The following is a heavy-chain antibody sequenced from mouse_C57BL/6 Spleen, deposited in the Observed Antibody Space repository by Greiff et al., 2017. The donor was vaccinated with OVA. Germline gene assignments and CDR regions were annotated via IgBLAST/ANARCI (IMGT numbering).Heavy chain of an antibody. CDR3: ARVYYYGSTSFDY. V-gene: IGHV1-80*01. J-gene: IGHJ2*01. D-gene: IGHD1-1*01. Sequence: QVHVKQSGAELVKPGASVKISCKASGYAFSSYWMNWVKQRPGKGLEWIGQIYPGDGDTNYNGKFKGKATLTADKSSSTAYMQLSSLTSEDSAVYFCARVYYYGSTSFDYWGQGTTLTGSS. CDR2: IYPGDGDT. CDR1: GYAFSSYW.